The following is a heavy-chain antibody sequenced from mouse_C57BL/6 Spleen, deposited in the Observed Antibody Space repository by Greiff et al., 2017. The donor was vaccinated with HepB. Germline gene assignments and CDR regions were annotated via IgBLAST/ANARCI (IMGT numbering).Heavy chain of an antibody. Sequence: QVQLQQPGAELVKPGASVKLSCKASGYTFPSYWMQWVKQRPGQGLEWIGEIDPSDSYTNYNQKFKGKATLTVDTSSSTAYMQLSSLTSEDSAVYYCARELRLRGYYFDYWGQGTTLTVSS. D-gene: IGHD3-2*02. CDR2: IDPSDSYT. CDR3: ARELRLRGYYFDY. CDR1: GYTFPSYW. J-gene: IGHJ2*01. V-gene: IGHV1-50*01.